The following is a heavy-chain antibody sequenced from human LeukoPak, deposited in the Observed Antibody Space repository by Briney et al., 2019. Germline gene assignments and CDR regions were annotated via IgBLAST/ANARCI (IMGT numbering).Heavy chain of an antibody. CDR1: GFTFSSYS. Sequence: PGGSLRLSCAASGFTFSSYSMNWVRQAPGKGLEWVSSISSSSSTIYYADSVKGRFTISRDNAKNSLYLQMNSLRAEDTAVYYWARDGEYCSSTSCYWDYYYYYMDVWGKGTTVTVSS. D-gene: IGHD2-2*01. CDR3: ARDGEYCSSTSCYWDYYYYYMDV. J-gene: IGHJ6*03. CDR2: ISSSSSTI. V-gene: IGHV3-48*01.